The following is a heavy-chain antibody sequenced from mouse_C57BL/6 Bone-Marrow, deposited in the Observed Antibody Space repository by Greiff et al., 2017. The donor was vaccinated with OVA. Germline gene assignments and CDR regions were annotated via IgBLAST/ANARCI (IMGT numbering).Heavy chain of an antibody. Sequence: VQLQQSGAELVRPGASVKLSCTASGFNIKDDYMHWVKQRPEQGLEWIGWIDPENGDTEYASKFQGKATITADTSSNTAYLQLSSLTSEDTAVYYCTTPNSNYLGAMDYWGQGTSVTVSS. V-gene: IGHV14-4*01. CDR1: GFNIKDDY. CDR2: IDPENGDT. CDR3: TTPNSNYLGAMDY. D-gene: IGHD2-5*01. J-gene: IGHJ4*01.